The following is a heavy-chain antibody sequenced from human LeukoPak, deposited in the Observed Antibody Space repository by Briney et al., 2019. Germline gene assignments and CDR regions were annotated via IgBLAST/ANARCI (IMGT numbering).Heavy chain of an antibody. CDR2: IIPVLNIT. CDR3: ARDQSLTAPPPYGLDV. Sequence: SVKVSCKTSGGTFSSSAITWVRQAPGQGLEWMGRIIPVLNITTYAQKFQGRVTITADTSTSTVYMELSSLRSEETAVYYCARDQSLTAPPPYGLDVWGQGTTVIVSS. CDR1: GGTFSSSA. D-gene: IGHD5-18*01. J-gene: IGHJ6*02. V-gene: IGHV1-69*04.